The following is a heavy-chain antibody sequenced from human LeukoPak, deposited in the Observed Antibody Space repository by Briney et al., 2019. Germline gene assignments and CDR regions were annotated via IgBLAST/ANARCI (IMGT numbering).Heavy chain of an antibody. CDR1: GYSFTSYW. CDR3: ARLWGHCSGGSCYPPYYYMDV. V-gene: IGHV5-51*01. CDR2: IYPGDSDT. Sequence: GESLKISCKGSGYSFTSYWIGWVRQMPGKGLEWMGIIYPGDSDTRYSPSFQGQVTISADKSISTAYLQWSSLKASDTAMYYCARLWGHCSGGSCYPPYYYMDVWGKGTTVTVSS. J-gene: IGHJ6*03. D-gene: IGHD2-15*01.